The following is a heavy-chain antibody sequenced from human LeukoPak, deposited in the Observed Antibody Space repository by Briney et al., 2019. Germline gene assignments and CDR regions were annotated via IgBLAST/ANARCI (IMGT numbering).Heavy chain of an antibody. CDR1: GGSFSGYY. J-gene: IGHJ4*02. Sequence: PSETLSLTCAVYGGSFSGYYWSWIRQPPGKGLEWIGEINHSGSTNYNPSLKSRVTISVDTSKNQFSLKLSSVTAADTAVYYCARRYYGSGSLNYWGQGTLVTVSS. CDR2: INHSGST. V-gene: IGHV4-34*01. D-gene: IGHD3-10*01. CDR3: ARRYYGSGSLNY.